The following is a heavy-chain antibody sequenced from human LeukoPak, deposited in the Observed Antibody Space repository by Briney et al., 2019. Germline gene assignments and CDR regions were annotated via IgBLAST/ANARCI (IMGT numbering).Heavy chain of an antibody. CDR1: GGSISSYY. Sequence: SETLSLTCTVSGGSISSYYWSWIRQPPGKGLEWIGYIYYSGSTNYNPSLKSRVTISVDTSKNQFSLKLSSVTAADTAVYYCARDGDYYDSSGYYYVFDYWGQGTLVTVSS. CDR3: ARDGDYYDSSGYYYVFDY. J-gene: IGHJ4*02. CDR2: IYYSGST. V-gene: IGHV4-59*01. D-gene: IGHD3-22*01.